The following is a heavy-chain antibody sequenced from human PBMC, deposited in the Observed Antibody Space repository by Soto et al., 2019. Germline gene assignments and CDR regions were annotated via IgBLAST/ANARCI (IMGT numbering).Heavy chain of an antibody. J-gene: IGHJ4*02. Sequence: QVQLVQSGAEVKKPGASVKVSCKASGYTFTSYAMHWVRQAPGQRLEWMGWINAGNGNTKYSQKFQGRVTITRDTSASTADMELSSLRSEDTAVYYCARDLVGHFDYWGQGTLVTVSS. CDR3: ARDLVGHFDY. V-gene: IGHV1-3*01. D-gene: IGHD3-9*01. CDR2: INAGNGNT. CDR1: GYTFTSYA.